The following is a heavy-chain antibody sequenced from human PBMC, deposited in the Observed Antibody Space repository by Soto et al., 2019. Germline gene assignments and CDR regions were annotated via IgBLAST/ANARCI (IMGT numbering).Heavy chain of an antibody. D-gene: IGHD6-19*01. CDR1: VFTFISYG. CDR2: ISYDGSNE. CDR3: AKEITVAGDFDY. Sequence: GGSLRLSCVSSVFTFISYGIHWVRQAPGKGLEWVAVISYDGSNEYYADSVKGRFTISRDNSKNTLYLQMDSLRPEDTAVYYCAKEITVAGDFDYWGHGTLVTVSS. V-gene: IGHV3-30*18. J-gene: IGHJ4*01.